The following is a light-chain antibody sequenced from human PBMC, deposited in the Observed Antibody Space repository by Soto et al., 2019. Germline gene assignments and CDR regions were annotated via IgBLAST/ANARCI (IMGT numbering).Light chain of an antibody. Sequence: DIQMTQSPSTLSTSVGDRGTITCRAIQSISSWLAWYQQRPVKAPKLLIYDASSLESGVPSRFSSSGSGTEFTLTISSLQPDDFATYYCQQYNSYSGTFGQGTK. V-gene: IGKV1-5*01. CDR3: QQYNSYSGT. CDR2: DAS. CDR1: QSISSW. J-gene: IGKJ1*01.